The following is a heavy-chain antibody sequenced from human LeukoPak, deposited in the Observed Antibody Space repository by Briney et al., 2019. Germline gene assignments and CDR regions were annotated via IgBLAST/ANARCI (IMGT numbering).Heavy chain of an antibody. J-gene: IGHJ4*02. D-gene: IGHD4-11*01. V-gene: IGHV3-21*01. CDR1: GFTFSSYA. Sequence: GGSLRLSCAASGFTFSSYAMSWVRQAPGKGLEWVSSISSSSSYIYYADSVKGRFTISRDNAKNSLYLQMNSLRAEDTAVYYCARDRLPDDYWGQGTLVTVSS. CDR2: ISSSSSYI. CDR3: ARDRLPDDY.